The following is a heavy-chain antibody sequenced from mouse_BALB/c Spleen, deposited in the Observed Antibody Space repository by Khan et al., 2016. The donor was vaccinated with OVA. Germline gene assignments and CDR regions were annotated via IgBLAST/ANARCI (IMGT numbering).Heavy chain of an antibody. CDR2: ISYSGST. D-gene: IGHD1-1*01. CDR1: GYSITSDYA. J-gene: IGHJ1*01. V-gene: IGHV3-2*02. CDR3: ARRYYYGHWYFDV. Sequence: EVQLQESGPGLVKPSQSLSLTCTVTGYSITSDYAWNWIRQFSGNKLEWMAYISYSGSTSYHPSLKSRISLTRDTSKNQFFLQLNSLTPEDTATXYCARRYYYGHWYFDVWGAGTTVTVSS.